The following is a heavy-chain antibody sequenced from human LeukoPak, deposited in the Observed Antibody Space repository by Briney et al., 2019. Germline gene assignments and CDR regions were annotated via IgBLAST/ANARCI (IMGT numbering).Heavy chain of an antibody. V-gene: IGHV4-61*01. CDR2: IYYSGST. J-gene: IGHJ5*02. CDR1: GGSISSGSYY. Sequence: SETLSLTCTVSGGSISSGSYYWSWIRQPPGKGLEWIGYIYYSGSTNYNPSLKSRVTISVDTSKNQFSLKLSSVTAADTAVYYCARVVPAATEGLWFDPWGQGTLVTVSS. D-gene: IGHD2-2*01. CDR3: ARVVPAATEGLWFDP.